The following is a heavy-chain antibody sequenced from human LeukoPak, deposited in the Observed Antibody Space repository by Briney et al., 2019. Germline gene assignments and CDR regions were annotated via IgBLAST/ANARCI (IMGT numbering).Heavy chain of an antibody. CDR2: INHSGST. CDR1: GGSMSSYY. D-gene: IGHD6-6*01. V-gene: IGHV4-34*01. J-gene: IGHJ4*02. Sequence: SETLTLTCSVSGGSMSSYYWSWIRQPPGKGLEWIGEINHSGSTNYNPSLKSRVTISVDTSKNQFSLKLSSVTAADTAVYYCARAGIAARPRDWGQGTLVTVSS. CDR3: ARAGIAARPRD.